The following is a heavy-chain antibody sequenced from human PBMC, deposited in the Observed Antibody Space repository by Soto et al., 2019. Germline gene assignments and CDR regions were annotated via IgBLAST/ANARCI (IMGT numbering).Heavy chain of an antibody. J-gene: IGHJ4*01. CDR2: IDPSDSYT. Sequence: EVQLVQSGAEVKKPGESLRISCKGSGYSFTSYWISWVRQMPGKGLEWMGMIDPSDSYTNYSPSFQGHVTISADKSISPACLQWGHRKASHTVIYSCVRLQAAAGDNDLTFDYCDQGTLFTVSS. D-gene: IGHD6-13*01. CDR1: GYSFTSYW. CDR3: VRLQAAAGDNDLTFDY. V-gene: IGHV5-10-1*01.